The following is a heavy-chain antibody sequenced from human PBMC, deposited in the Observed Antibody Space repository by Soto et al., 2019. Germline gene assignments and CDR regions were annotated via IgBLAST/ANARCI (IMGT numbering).Heavy chain of an antibody. D-gene: IGHD2-8*02. V-gene: IGHV1-18*01. CDR2: ISAYNGNT. CDR3: ARDGGVQARFDP. J-gene: IGHJ5*02. CDR1: GFSFTSYG. Sequence: ASVKVSCKASGFSFTSYGICWVRQSPGQGLEWMGWISAYNGNTNYAQKLQGRVTMTTDTSTSTAYMELRSLRSDDTAVYYCARDGGVQARFDPWGQGTLVTVSS.